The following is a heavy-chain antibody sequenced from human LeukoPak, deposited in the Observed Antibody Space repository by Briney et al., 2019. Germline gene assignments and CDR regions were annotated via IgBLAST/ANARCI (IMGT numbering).Heavy chain of an antibody. V-gene: IGHV3-30*04. CDR1: GFTFSSYA. D-gene: IGHD3-3*01. Sequence: PGRSLRLSCAASGFTFSSYAMHWVRQAPGKGLEWVAVISYDGNKKYYAESVKGRFTISRDNAKNSQYLQMNSLRAEDTALYYCARVNAYYDFWSGYRSGNYYYYYMDVWGKGTTVTVSS. J-gene: IGHJ6*03. CDR2: ISYDGNKK. CDR3: ARVNAYYDFWSGYRSGNYYYYYMDV.